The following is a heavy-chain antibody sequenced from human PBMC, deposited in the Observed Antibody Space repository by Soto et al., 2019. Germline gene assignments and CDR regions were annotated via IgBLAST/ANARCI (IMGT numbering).Heavy chain of an antibody. Sequence: SETLSLTCAVYGGSFSGYYWSWIRQPPGKGLEWIGEINHSGSTNYNPSLKSRVTISVDTSKNRFSLKLSSVTAADTAVYYCARGYGSGSYYNLYYYYGMDVWGQGTTVTVSS. CDR2: INHSGST. D-gene: IGHD3-10*01. V-gene: IGHV4-34*01. J-gene: IGHJ6*02. CDR3: ARGYGSGSYYNLYYYYGMDV. CDR1: GGSFSGYY.